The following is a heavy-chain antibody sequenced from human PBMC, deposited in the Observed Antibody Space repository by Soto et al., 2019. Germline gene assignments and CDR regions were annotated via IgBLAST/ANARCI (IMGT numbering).Heavy chain of an antibody. D-gene: IGHD3-10*01. CDR1: GYTFTGYY. V-gene: IGHV1-2*02. J-gene: IGHJ6*02. CDR3: AREYSTYYYGSGSYYGMDV. CDR2: INPNSGGT. Sequence: RASVKVSCKASGYTFTGYYMHWVRQAPGQGLEWMGWINPNSGGTNYAQKFQGRVTMTRDTSISTAYMELSRLRSDDTAVYYCAREYSTYYYGSGSYYGMDVWGQGTTVTVS.